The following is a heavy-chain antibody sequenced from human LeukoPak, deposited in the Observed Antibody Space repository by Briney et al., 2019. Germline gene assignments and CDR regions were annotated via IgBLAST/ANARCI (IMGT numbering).Heavy chain of an antibody. CDR3: ASSRRDGYNLGY. CDR2: IYTSGST. V-gene: IGHV4-4*09. Sequence: SETLSLTCTVSGGSISSYYWSWIRQPPGKGLEWIGYIYTSGSTNYNPSLKSRVTISVDTSKNQFSLKLSSVTAADTAVYYCASSRRDGYNLGYWGQGTLVTVSS. D-gene: IGHD5-24*01. J-gene: IGHJ4*02. CDR1: GGSISSYY.